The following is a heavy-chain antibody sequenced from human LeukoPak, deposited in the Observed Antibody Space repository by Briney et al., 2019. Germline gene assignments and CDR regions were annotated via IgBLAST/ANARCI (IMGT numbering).Heavy chain of an antibody. D-gene: IGHD3-22*01. CDR2: IYTSGST. CDR3: ARERRSDYYDSSGYSVDY. J-gene: IGHJ4*02. V-gene: IGHV4-4*07. CDR1: GGSISSYY. Sequence: SETLSLTCTVSGGSISSYYWSWIRQPAGKGLEWIGRIYTSGSTNYNPSLKSRVTMSVDTSKNQFSLKLSSVTAADTVVYYCARERRSDYYDSSGYSVDYWGQGTLVTVSS.